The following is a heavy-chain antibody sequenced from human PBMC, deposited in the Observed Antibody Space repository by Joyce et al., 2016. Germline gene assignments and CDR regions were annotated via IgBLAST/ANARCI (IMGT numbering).Heavy chain of an antibody. V-gene: IGHV4-39*07. D-gene: IGHD3/OR15-3a*01. Sequence: QLQLQESGPGVVKPSETLSLTCSVSGGSIGSSNYYWGWLRQPPGKGLEWIGTIYYTGSTDFKPALKRRVTISRETSKNQFSLKLRSVTAADTTVYYWASVRLIILDDLSPDYFDSWGQGTLVSVSS. CDR2: IYYTGST. J-gene: IGHJ4*02. CDR1: GGSIGSSNYY. CDR3: ASVRLIILDDLSPDYFDS.